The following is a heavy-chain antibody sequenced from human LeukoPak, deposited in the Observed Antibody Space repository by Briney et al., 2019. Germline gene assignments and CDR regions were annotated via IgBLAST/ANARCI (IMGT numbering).Heavy chain of an antibody. Sequence: SETLSLTCTVSGGSISSYYWSWIRQPPGKGLEWIGYIYYSGSTNYNPSLKSRVTISIDTSKNEFSLRLTSVTAADTAVYYCAREANYYGSGSYFEGTFDYWGQGPLVTVSS. J-gene: IGHJ4*02. D-gene: IGHD3-10*01. CDR3: AREANYYGSGSYFEGTFDY. CDR1: GGSISSYY. V-gene: IGHV4-59*01. CDR2: IYYSGST.